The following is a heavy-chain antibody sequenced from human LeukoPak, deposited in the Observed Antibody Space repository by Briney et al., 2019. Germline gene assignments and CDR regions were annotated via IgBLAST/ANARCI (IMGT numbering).Heavy chain of an antibody. CDR3: ARQAGVPAAYDY. CDR1: GGSISSSSYY. CDR2: IYYSGST. D-gene: IGHD1-1*01. Sequence: SETLSLTCTVSGGSISSSSYYWGWIRQPPGKGLEWIGSIYYSGSTYYNPSLKSRVTISVDTSKNQFSLKLSSATAADTAVYYCARQAGVPAAYDYWGQGTLVTVSS. J-gene: IGHJ4*02. V-gene: IGHV4-39*01.